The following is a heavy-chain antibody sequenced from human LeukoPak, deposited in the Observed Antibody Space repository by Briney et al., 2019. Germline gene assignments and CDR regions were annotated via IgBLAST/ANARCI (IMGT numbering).Heavy chain of an antibody. CDR3: ATYSSLNRREFQF. J-gene: IGHJ1*01. D-gene: IGHD3-22*01. V-gene: IGHV3-7*01. Sequence: GGSLRLSCEGSGFTFSNYWMGWVRQAPGKGLQWVANIKTDGSEKYYVDSVKGRSTISRDNAKNSLYLQMNSLRAEDTAVYYCATYSSLNRREFQFWGQGTLLTVSS. CDR1: GFTFSNYW. CDR2: IKTDGSEK.